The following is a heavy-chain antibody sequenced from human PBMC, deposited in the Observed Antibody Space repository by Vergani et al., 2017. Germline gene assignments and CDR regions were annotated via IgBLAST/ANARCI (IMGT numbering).Heavy chain of an antibody. D-gene: IGHD2-21*01. V-gene: IGHV3-15*07. Sequence: EVQLVESGGGIVKPGGSLRLSCVASGFSFRNAWMNWVRRTPGKGLEWVGRIKSTFDRGTTDHAAAVKGRFTISRDDSKNTLFLQMNGLKTEDIGVYYCTTDPRYCGDGSCYWLRDHHYYGMDVWGQGTTVTVS. J-gene: IGHJ6*02. CDR1: GFSFRNAW. CDR3: TTDPRYCGDGSCYWLRDHHYYGMDV. CDR2: IKSTFDRGTT.